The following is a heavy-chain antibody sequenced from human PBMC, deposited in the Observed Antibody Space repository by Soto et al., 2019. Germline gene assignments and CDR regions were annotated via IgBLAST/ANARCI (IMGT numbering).Heavy chain of an antibody. CDR1: GFTFSSYA. Sequence: GGSLRLSCAASGFTFSSYAMSWVRQAPGKGLEWVSAISGSGGSTYYADSVKGRFTISRDNSKNTLYLQMNSLRAEDTAVYYCAKAPYYYDSSGYYPVFEYYFDYWGQGTLVTVSS. CDR2: ISGSGGST. V-gene: IGHV3-23*01. CDR3: AKAPYYYDSSGYYPVFEYYFDY. J-gene: IGHJ4*02. D-gene: IGHD3-22*01.